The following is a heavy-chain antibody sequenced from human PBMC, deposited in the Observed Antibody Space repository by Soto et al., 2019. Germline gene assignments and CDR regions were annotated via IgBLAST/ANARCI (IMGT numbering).Heavy chain of an antibody. V-gene: IGHV1-69*13. CDR2: IIPIFGTA. CDR3: ARDRGAYYDSSGYYYTEFDY. J-gene: IGHJ4*02. D-gene: IGHD3-22*01. Sequence: SVKVSCKASGGTFSSYAISWVRQAPGQGLEWMGGIIPIFGTANYAQKFQGRVTITADESTSTAYMELSSLRSEDAAVYYCARDRGAYYDSSGYYYTEFDYWGQGTLVTV. CDR1: GGTFSSYA.